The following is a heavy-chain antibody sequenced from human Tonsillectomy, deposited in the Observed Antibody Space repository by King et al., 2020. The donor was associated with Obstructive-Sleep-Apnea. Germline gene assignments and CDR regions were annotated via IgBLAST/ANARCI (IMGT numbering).Heavy chain of an antibody. CDR2: VYYSGSS. D-gene: IGHD3-10*01. Sequence: VQLQESGPGLVKPSQTLSLICIVSSGSISSGDYYWSWIRQPPGKGLEWIGYVYYSGSSYYNPSLKSRVTISVDTSKNQFSLKLSPVTAADTAVYYCARGKRFYGSGTYSYYFDSWGQGTLVTVSS. CDR1: SGSISSGDYY. J-gene: IGHJ4*02. V-gene: IGHV4-30-4*01. CDR3: ARGKRFYGSGTYSYYFDS.